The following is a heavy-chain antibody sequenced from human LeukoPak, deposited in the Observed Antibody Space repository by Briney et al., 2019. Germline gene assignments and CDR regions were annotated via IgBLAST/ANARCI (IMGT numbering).Heavy chain of an antibody. J-gene: IGHJ5*02. V-gene: IGHV1-46*01. CDR3: ARAYCSSTSCYDARFDP. CDR1: GYTFTSYY. CDR2: INPSGGST. Sequence: ASVEVSCKASGYTFTSYYMHWVRQAPGQGLEWMGIINPSGGSTSYAQKLQGRVTMTTDTSTSTAYMELRSLRSDDTAVYYCARAYCSSTSCYDARFDPWGQGTLVTVSS. D-gene: IGHD2-2*01.